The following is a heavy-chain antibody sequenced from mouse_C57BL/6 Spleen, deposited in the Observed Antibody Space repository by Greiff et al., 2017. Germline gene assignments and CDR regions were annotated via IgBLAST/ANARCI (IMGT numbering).Heavy chain of an antibody. CDR1: GFTFSDYG. J-gene: IGHJ3*01. Sequence: EVKLMESGGGLVKPGGSLKLSCAASGFTFSDYGMHWVRQAPEKGLEWVAYISSGSSTIYYADTVKGRFTISRDNAKNTLFLQMTSLRSEDTAMYYCARGGTGPWFAYWGQGTLVTVSA. CDR3: ARGGTGPWFAY. CDR2: ISSGSSTI. V-gene: IGHV5-17*01. D-gene: IGHD4-1*01.